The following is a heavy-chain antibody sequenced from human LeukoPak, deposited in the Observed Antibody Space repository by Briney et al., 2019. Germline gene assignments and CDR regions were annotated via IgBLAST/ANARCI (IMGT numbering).Heavy chain of an antibody. CDR2: INHSGGT. V-gene: IGHV4-34*01. Sequence: SETLSLTCAVYGGSFSGYYWSWLRQPPGKGLEWIGEINHSGGTNYNPSLKSRVTISVDTSKNQFSLKLSSVTAADTAVYYCARPSRSGYYYGGRYYFDYWGQGTLVTVSS. CDR1: GGSFSGYY. CDR3: ARPSRSGYYYGGRYYFDY. J-gene: IGHJ4*02. D-gene: IGHD3-22*01.